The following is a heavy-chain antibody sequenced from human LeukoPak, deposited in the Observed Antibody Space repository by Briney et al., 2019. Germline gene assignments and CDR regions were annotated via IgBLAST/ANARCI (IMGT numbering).Heavy chain of an antibody. Sequence: GGSLTLSCAASGSTFNSYAMNWVRQAPGKGLEWVSGISGSGGTTYYADSVKGRFTISRDNPKNTLYLQMNSLRAEDTAVYYCAKDRYSNYGNWFDPWGQGTLVTVFS. J-gene: IGHJ5*02. D-gene: IGHD4-11*01. CDR3: AKDRYSNYGNWFDP. V-gene: IGHV3-23*01. CDR2: ISGSGGTT. CDR1: GSTFNSYA.